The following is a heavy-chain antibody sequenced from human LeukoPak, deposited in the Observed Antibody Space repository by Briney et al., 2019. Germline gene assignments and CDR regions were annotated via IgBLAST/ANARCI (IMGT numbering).Heavy chain of an antibody. Sequence: SETLSLTCILSNDYISDYYWSWIRQPAGKGLEWIGRVSQWNTNYNPSLMGRVSMSVQPSKNQFSLKLSSVTAADTAVYYCARYYYDSSGNNWFDPWGQGTLVTVSS. D-gene: IGHD3-22*01. CDR2: VSQWNT. V-gene: IGHV4-4*07. CDR1: NDYISDYY. J-gene: IGHJ5*02. CDR3: ARYYYDSSGNNWFDP.